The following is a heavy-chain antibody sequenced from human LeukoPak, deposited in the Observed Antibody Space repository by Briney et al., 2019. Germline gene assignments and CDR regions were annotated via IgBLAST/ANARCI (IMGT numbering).Heavy chain of an antibody. CDR3: ARDYSSSSGKNVFDI. D-gene: IGHD6-6*01. CDR2: IYASGST. J-gene: IGHJ3*02. Sequence: SETLSLTCTVSGGSISSYFWSWIRQPAGKGLEWIGRIYASGSTNYNPSLKSRVTMSVDTSKNQFSLKLTSVTAADTAVYYCARDYSSSSGKNVFDIWGQGTMVTVSS. CDR1: GGSISSYF. V-gene: IGHV4-4*07.